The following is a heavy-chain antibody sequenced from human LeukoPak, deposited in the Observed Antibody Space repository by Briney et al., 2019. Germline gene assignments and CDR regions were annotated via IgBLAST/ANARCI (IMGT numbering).Heavy chain of an antibody. CDR3: ARVIYSGQTLGGSNWFDP. CDR2: INPNSGGT. V-gene: IGHV1-2*02. D-gene: IGHD5-12*01. J-gene: IGHJ5*02. CDR1: GYTFTGYY. Sequence: GASVKVSCKASGYTFTGYYMHWVRQAPGQGLEWMGWINPNSGGTNYAQKFQGRVTMTRDTSISTAYMELSRLRSDDTAVYYCARVIYSGQTLGGSNWFDPWGQGTLVTVSS.